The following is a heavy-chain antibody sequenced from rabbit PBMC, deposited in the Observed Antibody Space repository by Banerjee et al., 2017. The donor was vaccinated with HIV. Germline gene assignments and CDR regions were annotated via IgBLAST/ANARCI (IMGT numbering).Heavy chain of an antibody. J-gene: IGHJ3*01. CDR1: GFTLSTCW. Sequence: QEQLEESGGDLVKPEGSLTLTCKASGFTLSTCWVCWVRQAPGKGLEWIACINTSTGNTVYASWAKGRFTSSKTSSTTVTRQRTSLTAADTATYFCLRRWHGTDLWGQGTLVTVS. CDR2: INTSTGNT. V-gene: IGHV1S45*01. D-gene: IGHD5-1*01. CDR3: LRRWHGTDL.